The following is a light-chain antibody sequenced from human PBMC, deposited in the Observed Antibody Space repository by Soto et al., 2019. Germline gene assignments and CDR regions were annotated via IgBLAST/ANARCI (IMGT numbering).Light chain of an antibody. J-gene: IGLJ1*01. CDR1: SSDVGTYSL. V-gene: IGLV2-23*01. CDR2: EAN. Sequence: QSALTQPASVSGSLGQSITISCTGTSSDVGTYSLVSWYQQHPGKAPKLMIYEANKRPAGVSNRLSGSKSGNTASLTISGLQAEDEADYYCCSYAGSTTFYVFGTGTKVTVL. CDR3: CSYAGSTTFYV.